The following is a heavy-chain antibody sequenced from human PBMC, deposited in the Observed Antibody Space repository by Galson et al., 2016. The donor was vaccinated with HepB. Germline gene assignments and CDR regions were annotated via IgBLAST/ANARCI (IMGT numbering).Heavy chain of an antibody. CDR3: ARGGNYQLPPL. Sequence: SLRLSCAASGFTFSSHAMHWVRQAPGKGLEWLAVISSDGNNNFYMDSVKGRFTLSRDNSKKTAFLQMNSLRVDDTGVYYCARGGNYQLPPLWGQGTLVTVSS. D-gene: IGHD2-2*01. J-gene: IGHJ4*02. CDR2: ISSDGNNN. CDR1: GFTFSSHA. V-gene: IGHV3-30-3*01.